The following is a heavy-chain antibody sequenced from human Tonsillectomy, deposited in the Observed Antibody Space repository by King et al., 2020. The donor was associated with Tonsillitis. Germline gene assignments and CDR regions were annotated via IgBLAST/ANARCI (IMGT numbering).Heavy chain of an antibody. Sequence: QLVQSGGGLVKPGGSLRLSCAASGFTFSDYSMNWVRQAPGKGLEWVSSISSGSTYIYYADSVKGRFTISRDNAKNSLYLQVNSLRAEDTAVYYCASSPSSAWPRLFDYWGQGTLVTVSS. CDR1: GFTFSDYS. V-gene: IGHV3-21*01. CDR3: ASSPSSAWPRLFDY. CDR2: ISSGSTYI. J-gene: IGHJ4*02. D-gene: IGHD6-19*01.